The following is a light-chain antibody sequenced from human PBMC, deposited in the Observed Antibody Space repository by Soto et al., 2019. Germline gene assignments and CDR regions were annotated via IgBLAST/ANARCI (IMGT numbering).Light chain of an antibody. Sequence: QPVLTQSSSASASLGSSVKFTCTLSSGHSSNIIAWHQQQPGKAPRYLMNLEGSGNYNKGSGVSDRFSGSSSGADRYLTISNLQSEDEADYYCETWDSNTRVFGGGTQLTVL. J-gene: IGLJ2*01. CDR1: SGHSSNI. CDR3: ETWDSNTRV. CDR2: LEGSGNY. V-gene: IGLV4-60*03.